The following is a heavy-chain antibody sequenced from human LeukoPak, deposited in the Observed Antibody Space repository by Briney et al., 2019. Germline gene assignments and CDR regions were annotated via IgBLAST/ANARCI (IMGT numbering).Heavy chain of an antibody. CDR1: GGSISSSSYY. V-gene: IGHV4-39*01. CDR2: IYYSGST. J-gene: IGHJ5*02. CDR3: ARHRFTAAANRGFDP. Sequence: PSETLSLTCTVSGGSISSSSYYWGWIRQPPGKGLEWIGSIYYSGSTYYNPSLKSRVTISVDTSKNQFSLKLSSVTAADTAVYYCARHRFTAAANRGFDPWGQGTLVTVSS. D-gene: IGHD6-13*01.